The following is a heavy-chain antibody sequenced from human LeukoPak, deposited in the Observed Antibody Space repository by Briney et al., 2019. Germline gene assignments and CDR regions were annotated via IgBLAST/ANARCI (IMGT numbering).Heavy chain of an antibody. CDR3: ARGQQLLPCDYSYMDV. D-gene: IGHD2-15*01. V-gene: IGHV7-4-1*02. Sequence: ASVKVSCQASGYTYTSYPLNWVRQPPGQGLEWMGWINTNTGNPTYSPGFRGRFVFSLGTSVSTAYLQISSLKAEDTAVYFCARGQQLLPCDYSYMDVWGKGTTVTVSS. CDR1: GYTYTSYP. J-gene: IGHJ6*03. CDR2: INTNTGNP.